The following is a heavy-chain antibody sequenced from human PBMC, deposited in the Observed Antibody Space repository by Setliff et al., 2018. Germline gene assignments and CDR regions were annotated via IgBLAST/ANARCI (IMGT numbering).Heavy chain of an antibody. CDR2: IYTSWST. CDR1: GDPMSSRRYY. D-gene: IGHD3-3*01. J-gene: IGHJ6*03. CDR3: ARMSGFLHMDV. Sequence: SETLSLTCTVSGDPMSSRRYYWAWIRQPAGKGLEWIGQIYTSWSTNYNPSLKSRVTISLDTSNNQFSLSLSSVTAADTAVYYCARMSGFLHMDVWGKGTTVTVSS. V-gene: IGHV4-61*09.